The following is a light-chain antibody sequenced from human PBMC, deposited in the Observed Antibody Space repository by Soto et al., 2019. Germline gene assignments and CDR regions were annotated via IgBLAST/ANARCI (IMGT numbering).Light chain of an antibody. Sequence: DIEITQSPSSLSSSVLERFTITCRASQSISTHLNWYQLKSGKAPKLLILAASSLHSGVPSRFSGSGSGTDFTLTISSLQPEDFATYCCQQSYSTPITFGQGTRLEI. CDR3: QQSYSTPIT. CDR2: AAS. V-gene: IGKV1-39*01. CDR1: QSISTH. J-gene: IGKJ5*01.